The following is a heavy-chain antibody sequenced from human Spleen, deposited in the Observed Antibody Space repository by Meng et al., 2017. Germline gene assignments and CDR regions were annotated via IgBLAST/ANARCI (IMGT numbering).Heavy chain of an antibody. CDR3: ATRGNPYLNC. V-gene: IGHV1-18*01. CDR1: GYTLSSDG. CDR2: INVYNGKT. J-gene: IGHJ4*02. Sequence: QGQLVQSGAEVKKPGASVKVSCDASGYTLSSDGFSWVRQAPGQGLEWLGWINVYNGKTDYGYKFQDRVTLTTDRFTNTAYMELRSLRSDDTAVYYCATRGNPYLNCWGQGTLVTVFS.